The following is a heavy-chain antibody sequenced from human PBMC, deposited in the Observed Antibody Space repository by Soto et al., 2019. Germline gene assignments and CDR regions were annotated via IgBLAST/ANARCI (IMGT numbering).Heavy chain of an antibody. V-gene: IGHV3-73*01. Sequence: EVQLVQSGGVVVQPGGSLKLSCAASGFTFSASAIHWVRQASGKGLEWVGRIRSEGNTYATAYAASVIGRFTISRDDSESTAYLQMNSLKAEDTAMYYCISLIDITMVPLAEWGQGTLVTVSS. CDR3: ISLIDITMVPLAE. CDR1: GFTFSASA. J-gene: IGHJ4*02. D-gene: IGHD3-10*01. CDR2: IRSEGNTYAT.